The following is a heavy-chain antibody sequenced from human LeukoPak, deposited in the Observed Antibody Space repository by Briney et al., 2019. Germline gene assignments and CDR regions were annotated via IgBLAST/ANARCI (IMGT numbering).Heavy chain of an antibody. CDR2: IYHSGST. D-gene: IGHD3-10*01. CDR3: ARCAVDSRITMVRGIPGSENFDY. CDR1: GGSFSGYY. Sequence: SETLSLTCAVYGGSFSGYYWSWIRQPPGKGLEWIGEIYHSGSTNYNPSLKSRVTISVDTSKNQFSLKLSSVTAADTAVYYCARCAVDSRITMVRGIPGSENFDYWGQGTLVTVSS. J-gene: IGHJ4*02. V-gene: IGHV4-34*01.